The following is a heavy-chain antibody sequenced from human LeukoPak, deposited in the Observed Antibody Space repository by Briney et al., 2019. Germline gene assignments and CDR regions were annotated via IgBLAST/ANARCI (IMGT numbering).Heavy chain of an antibody. D-gene: IGHD2-2*01. CDR2: ISSSGSTI. CDR3: AREGYCSSTSCYDY. Sequence: GGSLRLSCAASGFTFSDYYMSWIRQAPGKGLKWVSYISSSGSTIYYADSVKGRFTISRDNAKNSLYLQMNSLRAEDTAVYYCAREGYCSSTSCYDYWGQGTLVTVSS. CDR1: GFTFSDYY. J-gene: IGHJ4*02. V-gene: IGHV3-11*04.